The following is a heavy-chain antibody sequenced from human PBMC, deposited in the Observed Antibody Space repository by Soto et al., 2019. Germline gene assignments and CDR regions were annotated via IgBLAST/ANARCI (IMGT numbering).Heavy chain of an antibody. CDR2: IFSSDEK. J-gene: IGHJ6*02. CDR1: GLSLRNARIG. D-gene: IGHD2-15*01. CDR3: ARFWDTVAQFFASRMYV. V-gene: IGHV2-26*01. Sequence: QVTLKESGPVLVKPTETLTLTCTVSGLSLRNARIGVSWIRQPPGKALEWLAHIFSSDEKTYSTSLRSRISISKDTSKSQVVLTMTNMDRLDTATYYCARFWDTVAQFFASRMYVWGQGSTVTVSS.